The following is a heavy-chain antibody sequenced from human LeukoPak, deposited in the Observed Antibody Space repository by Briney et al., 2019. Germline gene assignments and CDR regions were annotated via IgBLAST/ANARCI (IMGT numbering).Heavy chain of an antibody. CDR3: ARYKSRGYFDL. V-gene: IGHV4-31*03. CDR1: GGSISSGGYY. Sequence: PSETLSLTCTVSGGSISSGGYYWSWIRQHPGKGLEWIGYIYYSGSTYYNPSLKSRVTISVDTSKNQFSLKLSSVTAADTAVYYCARYKSRGYFDLWGRGTLVTVSS. J-gene: IGHJ2*01. D-gene: IGHD1-1*01. CDR2: IYYSGST.